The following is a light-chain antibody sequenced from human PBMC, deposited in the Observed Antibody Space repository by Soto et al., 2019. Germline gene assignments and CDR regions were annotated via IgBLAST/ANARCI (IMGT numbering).Light chain of an antibody. CDR3: QQYNTWPQT. V-gene: IGKV3-15*01. CDR1: QSLRSS. J-gene: IGKJ1*01. CDR2: DAS. Sequence: ETMMTQSPDTLSVSLGERATLSCRASQSLRSSLAWYQQKPGQAPRLLIYDASTRATGIPARSSGSGSGTDFTLTISGLQSEDFAVYYGQQYNTWPQTFGQGTKVEIK.